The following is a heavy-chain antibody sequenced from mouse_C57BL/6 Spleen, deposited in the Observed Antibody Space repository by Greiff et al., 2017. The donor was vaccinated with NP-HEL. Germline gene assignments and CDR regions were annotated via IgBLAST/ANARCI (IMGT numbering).Heavy chain of an antibody. J-gene: IGHJ1*03. CDR2: IWSGGST. D-gene: IGHD1-1*01. CDR1: GFSLTSYG. V-gene: IGHV2-2*01. Sequence: VQLQQSGPGLVQPSQSLSITCTVSGFSLTSYGVHWVRQSPGKGLAWLGVIWSGGSTDYNAAFISRLSISKDNSKSQVFFKMNSLQADDTAIYYCATSYYYGSRHWYFDGWGTGTTVTVSS. CDR3: ATSYYYGSRHWYFDG.